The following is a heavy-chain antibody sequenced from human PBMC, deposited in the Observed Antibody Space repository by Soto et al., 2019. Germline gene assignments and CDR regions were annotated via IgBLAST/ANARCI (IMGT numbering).Heavy chain of an antibody. CDR2: ISYDGDIK. D-gene: IGHD4-17*01. Sequence: QVQLVESGGCVVPPWRSLRLSCAASGFSFTSYAFHWVRQTPGKGLEWVAMISYDGDIKYYTDSVKGRFTLSRENSKNTIYLQMYSLSVEDTAVYYCTRARTVISLGYFEYWGQGTLVTVSS. CDR1: GFSFTSYA. V-gene: IGHV3-30-3*01. CDR3: TRARTVISLGYFEY. J-gene: IGHJ4*02.